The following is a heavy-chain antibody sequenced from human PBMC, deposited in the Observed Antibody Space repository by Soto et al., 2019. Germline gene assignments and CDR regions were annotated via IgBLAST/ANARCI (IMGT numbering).Heavy chain of an antibody. CDR3: ARRAHGYPTNWFDP. D-gene: IGHD3-22*01. CDR1: GASVSGGTYY. J-gene: IGHJ5*02. CDR2: IHYSGIT. Sequence: QLQLQESGPGLVKPSETLSLACSVSGASVSGGTYYWGWIRQPPGKGLEWVGSIHYSGITHYNPSLKGRATISVDTSQNQFSLKLISVTAADTAVYYCARRAHGYPTNWFDPWGQGTLVIVSS. V-gene: IGHV4-39*01.